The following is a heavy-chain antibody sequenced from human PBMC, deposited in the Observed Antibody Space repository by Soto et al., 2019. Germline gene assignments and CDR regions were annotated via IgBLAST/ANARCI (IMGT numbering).Heavy chain of an antibody. CDR1: GYSFTSYW. V-gene: IGHV5-51*01. J-gene: IGHJ5*02. D-gene: IGHD2-2*01. Sequence: GESLKISCKGSGYSFTSYWIGWVRQMPGKGLEWMGIIYPGDSDTRYSPSFQGQVTISADKSISTAYLQWSSLKASDTAMYYCARAGQAAAIRNWFDPWGQGTLVTVSS. CDR2: IYPGDSDT. CDR3: ARAGQAAAIRNWFDP.